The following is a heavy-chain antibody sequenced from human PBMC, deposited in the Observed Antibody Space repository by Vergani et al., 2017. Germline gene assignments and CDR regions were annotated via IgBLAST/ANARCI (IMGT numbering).Heavy chain of an antibody. V-gene: IGHV1-2*02. CDR2: INPNSGGT. CDR3: TRGWAGYSTSWFFDN. D-gene: IGHD6-13*01. CDR1: GYTFAGYN. Sequence: QVQLVQSGAEVKKPGASVKVSCKASGYTFAGYNIHWVRQAPGQGLEMMGWINPNSGGTNYEQKFQGRVTMTRDTSINTAYMELSSLRSDDTAVYYCTRGWAGYSTSWFFDNWGQGTLVTVSS. J-gene: IGHJ4*02.